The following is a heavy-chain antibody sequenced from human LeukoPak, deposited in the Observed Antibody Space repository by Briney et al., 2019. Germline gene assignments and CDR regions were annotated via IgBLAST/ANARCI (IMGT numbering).Heavy chain of an antibody. CDR3: AKSNGYGLVDI. Sequence: GGSLRLSCAASGFTFSSYAMHWVRQAPGKGLEWVALISYDGSNKYFADSVKGRFTISRDNSKNTLYLQMNSLRADDTAVYYCAKSNGYGLVDIWGQGTMVTVSS. CDR1: GFTFSSYA. CDR2: ISYDGSNK. J-gene: IGHJ3*02. V-gene: IGHV3-30*04. D-gene: IGHD3-10*01.